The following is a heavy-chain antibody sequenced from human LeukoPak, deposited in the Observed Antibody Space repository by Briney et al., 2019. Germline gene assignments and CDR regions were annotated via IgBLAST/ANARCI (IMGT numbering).Heavy chain of an antibody. CDR2: ISYDGSNK. J-gene: IGHJ4*02. V-gene: IGHV3-30*03. D-gene: IGHD6-13*01. CDR3: AREDPGIAAAPDY. Sequence: GGSLRLSCAASGFTFSSYSMNWVRQAPGKGLEWVAVISYDGSNKYYADSVKGRFTISRDNSKNTLYLQMNSLRAEDTAVYYCAREDPGIAAAPDYWGQGTLVTVSS. CDR1: GFTFSSYS.